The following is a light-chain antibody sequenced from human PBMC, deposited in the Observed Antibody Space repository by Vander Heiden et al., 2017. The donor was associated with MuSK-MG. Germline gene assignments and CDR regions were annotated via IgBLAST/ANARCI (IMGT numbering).Light chain of an antibody. J-gene: IGLJ1*01. V-gene: IGLV3-1*01. CDR3: QAWDSSTAGV. CDR2: QDS. Sequence: SYELTQPPSVSVSPGQTASITCSGDKLGDKYACWYQQKPGQSPVLVIYQDSKRPSGIPERFSGSNSGNKATLTISGTQAMDEADDDCQAWDSSTAGVFGTGTKVTV. CDR1: KLGDKY.